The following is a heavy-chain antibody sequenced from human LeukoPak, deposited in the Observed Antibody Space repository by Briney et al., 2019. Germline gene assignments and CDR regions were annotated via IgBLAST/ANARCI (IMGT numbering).Heavy chain of an antibody. CDR2: ISSSSSYI. CDR1: GVTFSSYS. Sequence: GGSLRLSCAVSGVTFSSYSMNWVRQAPGKGLEWVSSISSSSSYIYYADSVKGRFTISRDNAKNSLYLQMNSLRAEDTAVYYCARELLGYWSGGSCSDDDYWGQGTLVTVSS. D-gene: IGHD2-15*01. J-gene: IGHJ4*02. V-gene: IGHV3-21*01. CDR3: ARELLGYWSGGSCSDDDY.